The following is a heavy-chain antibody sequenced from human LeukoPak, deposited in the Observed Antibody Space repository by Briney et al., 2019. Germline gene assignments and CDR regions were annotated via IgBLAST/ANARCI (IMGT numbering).Heavy chain of an antibody. CDR2: IYYSGST. V-gene: IGHV4-39*01. J-gene: IGHJ4*02. CDR3: ARYVYGYSSSCLDY. CDR1: GGSISSSSYY. D-gene: IGHD6-13*01. Sequence: SETLSLTCTVSGGSISSSSYYWGWIRQPPGKGLEWIGSIYYSGSTYYNPSLKSRVTISVDTSKNQFSLKLSSVTAADTAVYYCARYVYGYSSSCLDYWGQGTLVTVSS.